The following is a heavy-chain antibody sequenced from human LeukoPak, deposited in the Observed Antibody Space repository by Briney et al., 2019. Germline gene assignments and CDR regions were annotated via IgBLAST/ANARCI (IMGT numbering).Heavy chain of an antibody. CDR2: IRSKIDGGAT. V-gene: IGHV3-15*07. CDR1: GFTFSSYG. CDR3: YISITDY. D-gene: IGHD2-21*01. Sequence: GGSLRLSCAASGFTFSSYGMHWVRQAPGKGLEWVGRIRSKIDGGATDYAAPVKGRFTISRDDSKNTLYLQINSLKVEDTAMYYCYISITDYWGQGTLVTVSS. J-gene: IGHJ4*02.